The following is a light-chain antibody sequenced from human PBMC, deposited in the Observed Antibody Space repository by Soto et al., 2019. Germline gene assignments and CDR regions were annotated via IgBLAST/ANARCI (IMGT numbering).Light chain of an antibody. CDR2: GAS. V-gene: IGKV3-20*01. CDR3: QQYGSSPRT. CDR1: QSISSNY. J-gene: IGKJ1*01. Sequence: EIVLTQSPGTLSMSPGERATLSCRASQSISSNYLAWYQQKPGQAPRLLIYGASSRATGIPDRFSGSGSGTDFTLTISRVEAEDFGVYYCQQYGSSPRTFGEGTKVEFK.